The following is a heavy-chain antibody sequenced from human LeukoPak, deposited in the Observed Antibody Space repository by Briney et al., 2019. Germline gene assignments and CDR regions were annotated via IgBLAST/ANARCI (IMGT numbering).Heavy chain of an antibody. CDR1: GFTFSWYG. Sequence: GGSLRLSCAASGFTFSWYGMHWVRQAPGKGLEWVSGISGSAGHTYYADSVKGRFTISRDNSKNTLYLQMNSLRADDTAVYYCAKSAGYTASQVDSWGQGTLVTVSS. CDR3: AKSAGYTASQVDS. D-gene: IGHD6-13*01. V-gene: IGHV3-23*01. J-gene: IGHJ4*02. CDR2: ISGSAGHT.